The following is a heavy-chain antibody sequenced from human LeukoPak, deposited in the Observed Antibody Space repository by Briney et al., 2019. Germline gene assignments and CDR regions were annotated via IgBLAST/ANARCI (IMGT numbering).Heavy chain of an antibody. V-gene: IGHV3-30-3*01. CDR1: GFTFSSYA. CDR3: ARASSPWGYCSSTSCHPDAFDI. D-gene: IGHD2-2*01. J-gene: IGHJ3*02. CDR2: ISYDGSNK. Sequence: GGSLRLSCAASGFTFSSYAMHWVRQAPGKGLEWVAVISYDGSNKYYADSVKGRFTISRDNSKNTLYLQMNSLRAEDTAVYYCARASSPWGYCSSTSCHPDAFDIWGQGTMVTVSS.